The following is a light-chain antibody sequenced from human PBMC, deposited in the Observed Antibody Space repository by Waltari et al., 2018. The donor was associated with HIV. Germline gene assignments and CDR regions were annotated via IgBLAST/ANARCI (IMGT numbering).Light chain of an antibody. Sequence: QSALTQPASVSGSPGQSITISCTGTSSDGGDYNYVSWYQQHPDKAPKLIIYDVSNRPSGVSNRFSGSKSGNTASLTISGLQTEDEADYYCSSYTSSSTRVFGTGTKVTVL. V-gene: IGLV2-14*01. CDR2: DVS. CDR3: SSYTSSSTRV. CDR1: SSDGGDYNY. J-gene: IGLJ1*01.